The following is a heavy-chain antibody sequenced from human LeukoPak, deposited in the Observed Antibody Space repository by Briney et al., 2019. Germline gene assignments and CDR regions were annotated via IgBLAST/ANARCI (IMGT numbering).Heavy chain of an antibody. Sequence: SVKVSCKASGCTFSSYAISWVRQAPGQGLEWMGRIIPILGIANYAQKFQGRVTITADKSTRTAYMELSSLRSEDTAVYYCARGREEGEVTMIDYYFDYWGQGTLVTVSS. CDR1: GCTFSSYA. J-gene: IGHJ4*02. D-gene: IGHD3-22*01. CDR2: IIPILGIA. V-gene: IGHV1-69*04. CDR3: ARGREEGEVTMIDYYFDY.